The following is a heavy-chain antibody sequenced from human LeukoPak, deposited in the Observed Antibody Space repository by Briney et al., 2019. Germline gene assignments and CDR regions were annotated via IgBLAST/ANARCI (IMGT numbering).Heavy chain of an antibody. V-gene: IGHV1-46*01. D-gene: IGHD6-13*01. J-gene: IGHJ3*02. CDR2: INPSGGST. CDR3: ARFAALYSRSWYYAFDI. CDR1: GYTFTSND. Sequence: ASGKVSYKASGYTFTSNDIHWGRQAPGQGLEWMGIINPSGGSTSYAQKFQGRVTMTRDTSTSPVYMELSSLRSEDTAVYYCARFAALYSRSWYYAFDIWGQGTMGTVSS.